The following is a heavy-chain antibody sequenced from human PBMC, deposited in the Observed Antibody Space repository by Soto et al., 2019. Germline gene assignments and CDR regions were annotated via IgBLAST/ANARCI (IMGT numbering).Heavy chain of an antibody. CDR1: GYTFTSYA. D-gene: IGHD3-22*01. V-gene: IGHV1-3*01. CDR3: ARRDYYDRPFDY. Sequence: ASVKVSCKASGYTFTSYAMHWVRQAPGQRLEWMGWINAGNGNTKYSQKFQGRVTITRDTSASTAYVELSSLRSEDTAVYYCARRDYYDRPFDYWGQGTLVTVSS. CDR2: INAGNGNT. J-gene: IGHJ4*02.